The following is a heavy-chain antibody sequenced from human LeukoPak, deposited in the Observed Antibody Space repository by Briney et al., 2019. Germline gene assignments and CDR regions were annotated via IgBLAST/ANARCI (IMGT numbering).Heavy chain of an antibody. V-gene: IGHV3-7*01. Sequence: GGSLRLSCAASGFTFSSYWMSWVRQAPGKGLEWVANIKQDGSEKYYVDSVKGRFTISRDNAKNSLYLQMNSLRAEDTAVYYCASAGRAAYSGYDLEWGQGTLVTVSS. CDR3: ASAGRAAYSGYDLE. D-gene: IGHD5-12*01. J-gene: IGHJ4*02. CDR2: IKQDGSEK. CDR1: GFTFSSYW.